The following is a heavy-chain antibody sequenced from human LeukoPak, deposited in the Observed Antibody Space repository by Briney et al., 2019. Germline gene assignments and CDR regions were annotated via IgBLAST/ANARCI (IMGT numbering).Heavy chain of an antibody. CDR3: ARQSSGWYREDY. CDR2: IYPGESHT. D-gene: IGHD6-19*01. CDR1: GYSFTSYW. V-gene: IGHV5-51*01. J-gene: IGHJ4*02. Sequence: GEPLKISCKGSGYSFTSYWIGWVRQLPGKGLEWMGIIYPGESHTRYRPPFQRQVTISADKSICTAYLQWSSLKASDTAMYYCARQSSGWYREDYWGQGTLVTVSS.